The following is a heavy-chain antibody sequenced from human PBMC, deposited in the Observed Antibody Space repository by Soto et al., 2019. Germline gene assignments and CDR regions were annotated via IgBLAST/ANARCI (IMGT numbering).Heavy chain of an antibody. V-gene: IGHV4-61*01. Sequence: QVRLQESGPGLVKPSETLSLSCLVSGDSVGNGPYYWSWIRQSPGEGLEWIAYIYYSGSTNVNHYLQSRVNILIDMTNTSFFLELRSVTGADAAVYFGERVGSSCHSGGCYYYYGLGVWGQGTTVAISS. CDR3: ERVGSSCHSGGCYYYYGLGV. J-gene: IGHJ6*02. CDR1: GDSVGNGPYY. CDR2: IYYSGST. D-gene: IGHD1-26*01.